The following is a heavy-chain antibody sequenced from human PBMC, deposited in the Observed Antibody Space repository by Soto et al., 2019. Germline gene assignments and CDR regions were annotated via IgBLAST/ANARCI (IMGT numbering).Heavy chain of an antibody. CDR1: GGSISSYY. CDR3: ARATGSNHPFDY. V-gene: IGHV3-11*04. D-gene: IGHD2-2*01. CDR2: IYYSGSTI. J-gene: IGHJ4*02. Sequence: LSLTCTVSGGSISSYYWSWIRQPPGKGLEWIGYIYYSGSTIYYADSVKGRFTISRDNAKNSLYLQMNSLRAEDTAVYYCARATGSNHPFDYWGQGSLVTVSS.